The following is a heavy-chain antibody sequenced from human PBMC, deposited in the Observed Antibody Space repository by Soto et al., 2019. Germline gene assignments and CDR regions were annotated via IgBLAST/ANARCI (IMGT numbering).Heavy chain of an antibody. CDR1: GFTFSTYW. V-gene: IGHV3-7*01. D-gene: IGHD5-12*01. CDR2: IEQDGNER. Sequence: EVQLVESGGGLVQPGGSLRLSCAASGFTFSTYWMTWVRQAPGKGLEWVANIEQDGNERYYVDSVKGRFTISRDNAKNSLYLQMNSLRPEDTAVYFCARSVPTISGDVLNYWGQGTLVTVSS. CDR3: ARSVPTISGDVLNY. J-gene: IGHJ4*02.